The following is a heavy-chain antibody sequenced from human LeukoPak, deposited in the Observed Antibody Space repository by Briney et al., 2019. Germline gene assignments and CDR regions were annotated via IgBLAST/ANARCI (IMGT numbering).Heavy chain of an antibody. CDR1: GFTFSNYG. D-gene: IGHD3-16*01. Sequence: GGSLRLSCEASGFTFSNYGMNWVRQAPGKGLEYVSAISSNGDSTYYANSVKGRFTISRDNSKNTLYFQMGSLRAEDMAIYYCARSTPAYDYWGQGTLVTVSS. J-gene: IGHJ4*02. CDR2: ISSNGDST. CDR3: ARSTPAYDY. V-gene: IGHV3-64*01.